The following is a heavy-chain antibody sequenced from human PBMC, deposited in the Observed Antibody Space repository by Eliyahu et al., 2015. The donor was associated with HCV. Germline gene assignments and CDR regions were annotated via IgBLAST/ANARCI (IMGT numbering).Heavy chain of an antibody. CDR3: ASTGVGYSGYDGSFDY. J-gene: IGHJ4*02. Sequence: QVQLVESGGGVVQPGRSLXLSCAASGFTFSSYGMHWVRQAPDKGLEWVAVIWHDGSNKYFADSVKGRFTISRDNSKNTLYLQMNSLRAEDTALYYCASTGVGYSGYDGSFDYWGQGTLVTVSS. D-gene: IGHD5-12*01. CDR2: IWHDGSNK. CDR1: GFTFSSYG. V-gene: IGHV3-33*01.